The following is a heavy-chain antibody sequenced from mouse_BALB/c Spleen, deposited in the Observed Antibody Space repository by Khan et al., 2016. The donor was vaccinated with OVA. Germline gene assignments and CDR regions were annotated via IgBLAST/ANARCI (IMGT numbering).Heavy chain of an antibody. CDR3: ARQPYYHYNIMDY. Sequence: QVQLKQSGPGLVALSQSLSITCTISGFSLTNYGVHWVRQPPGKGLEWLVVIWSDGSTTYNSALKSRLTITKDNSKSQVFLKMNSLQTDDTAIYFCARQPYYHYNIMDYWGQGTSVTVSS. CDR2: IWSDGST. J-gene: IGHJ4*01. D-gene: IGHD2-10*01. V-gene: IGHV2-6-1*01. CDR1: GFSLTNYG.